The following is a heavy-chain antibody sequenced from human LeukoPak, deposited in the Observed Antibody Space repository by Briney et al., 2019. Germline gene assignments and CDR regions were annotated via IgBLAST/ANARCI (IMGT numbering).Heavy chain of an antibody. CDR2: IRYDGSSK. J-gene: IGHJ4*02. CDR3: ARDQAGSGHYADY. CDR1: GFTFSNYA. V-gene: IGHV3-30*02. Sequence: GGSLRLSCAASGFTFSNYAMHWVRQAPGKGLEWLAYIRYDGSSKYYADFVKGRFTISRDYSKNTLYLHMNSLRAEDTAVYYCARDQAGSGHYADYWGQGTLVTVSS. D-gene: IGHD3-10*01.